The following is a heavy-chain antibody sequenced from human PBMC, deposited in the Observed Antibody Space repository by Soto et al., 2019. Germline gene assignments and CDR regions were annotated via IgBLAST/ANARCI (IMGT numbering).Heavy chain of an antibody. V-gene: IGHV3-23*01. CDR2: NSGSGVIT. CDR1: GFTFSSYA. Sequence: PGGSLRLSCAASGFTFSSYALRWVRQAPWKGLEWFSANSGSGVITYYADSVKGRFTISRDNAKNTLYLQMNSLRAEYTAVYYYAKDYWIDEHYYYYGMDVWGQGTTVTVSS. J-gene: IGHJ6*02. CDR3: AKDYWIDEHYYYYGMDV. D-gene: IGHD2-15*01.